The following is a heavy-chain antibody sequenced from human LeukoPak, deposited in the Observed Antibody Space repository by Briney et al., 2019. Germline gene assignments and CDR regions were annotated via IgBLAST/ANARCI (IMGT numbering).Heavy chain of an antibody. D-gene: IGHD3/OR15-3a*01. CDR2: IFPSGGEI. V-gene: IGHV3-21*01. J-gene: IGHJ4*02. CDR3: ARDRGDFWAGYYTNYFDY. CDR1: GFTFSTFA. Sequence: GGSLRLSCAASGFTFSTFAMIWVRQPPGKGLEWVSSIFPSGGEIHYADSVKGRFTISRDNARNSLYLQMNSLRAEDTAVYYCARDRGDFWAGYYTNYFDYWGQGTLVTVSS.